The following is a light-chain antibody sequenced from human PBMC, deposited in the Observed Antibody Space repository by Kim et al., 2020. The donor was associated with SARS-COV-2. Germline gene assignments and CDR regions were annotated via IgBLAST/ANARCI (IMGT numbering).Light chain of an antibody. Sequence: EIVMTQSPATLSVSPGERATLSCRASQSLSSHLAWYQQKPGQAPRLLIYGASTRAAGIPARFSGSESGTEFTLTISSLQSEDFAVYYCQQYNNWPLTFGGGTKLEI. V-gene: IGKV3-15*01. CDR1: QSLSSH. CDR2: GAS. J-gene: IGKJ4*01. CDR3: QQYNNWPLT.